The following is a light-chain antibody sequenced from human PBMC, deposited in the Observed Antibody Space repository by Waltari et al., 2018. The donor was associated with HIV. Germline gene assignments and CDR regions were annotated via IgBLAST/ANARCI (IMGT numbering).Light chain of an antibody. J-gene: IGLJ3*02. CDR1: ILAKKY. V-gene: IGLV3-27*01. CDR3: YSAADNNLV. CDR2: KDN. Sequence: SYELTQQPSSVSVSPGQTARITCSGDILAKKYGRWFQQKPGQAPVLIIYKDNERPSGVPARFSGSNSGTTVTLTIRGAQVEDEADYYCYSAADNNLVFGGGTKLTVL.